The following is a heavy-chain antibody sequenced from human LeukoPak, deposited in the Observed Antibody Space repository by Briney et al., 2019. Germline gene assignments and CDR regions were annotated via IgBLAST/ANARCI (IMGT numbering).Heavy chain of an antibody. CDR3: ARGYWFDP. CDR2: INHSGST. Sequence: SETLSLTCAVYGGSFSGYYWSWIRQPPGKGLEWIGEINHSGSTNYNPSLRSRVTISVDTSKNQFSLKLSSVTAADTAVYYCARGYWFDPWGQGTLVTVSS. V-gene: IGHV4-34*01. CDR1: GGSFSGYY. J-gene: IGHJ5*02.